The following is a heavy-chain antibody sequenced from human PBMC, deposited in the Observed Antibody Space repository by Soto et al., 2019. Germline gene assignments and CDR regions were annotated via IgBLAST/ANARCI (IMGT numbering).Heavy chain of an antibody. CDR1: GFTFSSYG. J-gene: IGHJ6*02. Sequence: GGALRLSCAASGFTFSSYGMHWVRQAPGKGLEWVAVISYDGTNKYYADSVKGRFTISRDNSKNTLYLQMNSLRAEDTAAYYCAKATISSWYDYHYYYGKDVWGQGTTVTVSS. V-gene: IGHV3-30*18. D-gene: IGHD6-13*01. CDR3: AKATISSWYDYHYYYGKDV. CDR2: ISYDGTNK.